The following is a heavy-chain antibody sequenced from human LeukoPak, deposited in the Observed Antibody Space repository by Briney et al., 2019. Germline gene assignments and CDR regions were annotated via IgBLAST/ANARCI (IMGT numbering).Heavy chain of an antibody. J-gene: IGHJ5*02. Sequence: GGSLRLSCAASGFTFSSYWMSWVRQAPGKGLEWVANIKQDGNEKYYVDSVKGRFTISRDNARNSLYLQVNSLRSDDTAVYYCARDGYPYVVVPAADPCWFDPWGQGTLVTVSS. V-gene: IGHV3-7*03. CDR2: IKQDGNEK. CDR1: GFTFSSYW. CDR3: ARDGYPYVVVPAADPCWFDP. D-gene: IGHD2-2*01.